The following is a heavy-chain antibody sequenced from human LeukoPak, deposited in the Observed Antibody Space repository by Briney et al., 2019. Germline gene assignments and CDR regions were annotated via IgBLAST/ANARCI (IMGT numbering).Heavy chain of an antibody. V-gene: IGHV3-33*01. CDR2: IWHDGSNT. CDR1: GFTFNTYG. Sequence: PGGSLRLSCAASGFTFNTYGMNWVRQAPGKGLEWVAVIWHDGSNTHYADSVKGRFTISRDNSKNTLYLQMNSLRAEDTAVYYCARDVITIFGVVTTDYWGQGTLVTVSS. J-gene: IGHJ4*02. CDR3: ARDVITIFGVVTTDY. D-gene: IGHD3-3*01.